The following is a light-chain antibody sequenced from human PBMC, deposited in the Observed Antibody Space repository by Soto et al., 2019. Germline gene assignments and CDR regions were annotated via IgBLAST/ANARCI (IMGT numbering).Light chain of an antibody. J-gene: IGKJ2*01. CDR1: QSVSSN. Sequence: EIVMTQSPATLSVFPGERATLSCRASQSVSSNLVWYQQKPGQAPKLLIYNTFTKATGIPVRFSGSGSGTEVTLTISSLQSEDLAVYYCQQYNSWPYAFGQGTKLEI. V-gene: IGKV3-15*01. CDR3: QQYNSWPYA. CDR2: NTF.